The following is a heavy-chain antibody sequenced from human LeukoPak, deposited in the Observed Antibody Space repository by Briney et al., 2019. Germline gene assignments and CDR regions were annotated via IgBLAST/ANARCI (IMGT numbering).Heavy chain of an antibody. CDR2: IYYSGST. V-gene: IGHV4-39*01. CDR3: ARHTPPIAVAGTGLDY. CDR1: GGSISSSSYY. Sequence: SETLPLTCTVSGGSISSSSYYWGWIRQPPGKGLEGIVSIYYSGSTYNNPFLKGRVTISVDTSKNQFSLKLSSVTAADTAVYYCARHTPPIAVAGTGLDYWGQGTLVTVSS. D-gene: IGHD6-19*01. J-gene: IGHJ4*02.